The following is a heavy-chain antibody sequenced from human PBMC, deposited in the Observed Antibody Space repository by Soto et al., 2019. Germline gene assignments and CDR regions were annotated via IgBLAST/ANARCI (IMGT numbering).Heavy chain of an antibody. J-gene: IGHJ4*02. CDR3: VRSKSGYSYGTPFDY. D-gene: IGHD5-18*01. Sequence: EVQLEESGGALVQPGRSLRLSCAASGFTFDDYAMYWVRQVLGKGLEWVSSISWNSGHIGYADSVKGRFTTSRDNAKTSLYLQMTSLRPEDTALYYCVRSKSGYSYGTPFDYWGQGTLVTVSS. V-gene: IGHV3-9*01. CDR1: GFTFDDYA. CDR2: ISWNSGHI.